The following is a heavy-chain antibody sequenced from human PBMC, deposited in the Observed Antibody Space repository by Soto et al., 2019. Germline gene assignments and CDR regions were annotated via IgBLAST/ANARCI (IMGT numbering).Heavy chain of an antibody. CDR3: ARDNHYDGSFYYHAFDY. V-gene: IGHV3-48*02. CDR1: GFSFTMYS. J-gene: IGHJ4*02. D-gene: IGHD3-22*01. CDR2: IGSSGSGGVT. Sequence: GGSLRLSCAASGFSFTMYSMNWVRQAPGKGLEWVSYIGSSGSGGVTFYADSVEGRFTIYRDNARNSLYLQMNSLRDEDTAVYYCARDNHYDGSFYYHAFDYWGQGSLVTVSS.